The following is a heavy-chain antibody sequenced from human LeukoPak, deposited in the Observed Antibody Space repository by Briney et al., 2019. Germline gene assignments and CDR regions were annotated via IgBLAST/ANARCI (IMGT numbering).Heavy chain of an antibody. CDR3: ARIPQYYYDSSGYYSDYYYYYMDV. V-gene: IGHV4-39*01. CDR2: IYYSGST. J-gene: IGHJ6*03. Sequence: PSETLSLTCTVSGGSISSSSYYWGWIRQPPGKGLEWIGSIYYSGSTYYNPSLKSRVTISVDTSKNQFSLKLSSVTAADTAVYYCARIPQYYYDSSGYYSDYYYYYMDVWGKGTTVTVSS. D-gene: IGHD3-22*01. CDR1: GGSISSSSYY.